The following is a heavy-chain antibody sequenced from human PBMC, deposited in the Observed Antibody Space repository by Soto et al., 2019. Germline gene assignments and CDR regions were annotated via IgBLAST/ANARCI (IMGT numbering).Heavy chain of an antibody. CDR1: GYTFTSYD. J-gene: IGHJ4*02. D-gene: IGHD3-9*01. V-gene: IGHV1-8*01. CDR3: ATPDILTGYYAY. Sequence: ASVKVSCKASGYTFTSYDINWVRQATGQGLEWVGWMNPNSGNTGYAQKFQGRVTMTRNTSISTAYMELSSLRSEDTAVYYCATPDILTGYYAYWGQGTLVTVSS. CDR2: MNPNSGNT.